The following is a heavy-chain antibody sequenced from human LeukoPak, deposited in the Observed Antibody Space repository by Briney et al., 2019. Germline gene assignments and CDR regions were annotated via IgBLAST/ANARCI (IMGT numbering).Heavy chain of an antibody. CDR1: GFTFSSYW. V-gene: IGHV3-7*01. J-gene: IGHJ4*02. CDR2: IKQDGSEK. D-gene: IGHD2-2*01. CDR3: AREESSSSGYYFDY. Sequence: GGSLRLSCAASGFTFSSYWMSWVRQAPGKGLEWVANIKQDGSEKYYVDSVKGRFTISRDNTKNSLYLQMNSLRAEDTAVYYCAREESSSSGYYFDYWGQGTLVTVSS.